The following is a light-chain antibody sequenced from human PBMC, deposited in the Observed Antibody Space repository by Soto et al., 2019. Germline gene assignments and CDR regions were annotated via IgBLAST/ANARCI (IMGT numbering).Light chain of an antibody. V-gene: IGKV1D-12*01. CDR2: AAS. Sequence: DIKMTQAPCSGPASVGARITVALGGSQGIRNWLAWYQQTPGKAPELLSFAASSMKSGVPSRFSGRGSGTEFTLTIDSLQPEDFATYYCQQTDSFPLSFGGGTKVDIK. J-gene: IGKJ4*02. CDR1: QGIRNW. CDR3: QQTDSFPLS.